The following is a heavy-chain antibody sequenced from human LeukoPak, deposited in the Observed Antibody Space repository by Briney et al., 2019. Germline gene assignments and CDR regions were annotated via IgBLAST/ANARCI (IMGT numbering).Heavy chain of an antibody. J-gene: IGHJ4*02. CDR1: SFTFSSYV. CDR3: AKDPAAGYNY. Sequence: GGSLRLSCGASSFTFSSYVMSWVRQAPGKGLEWVSTVSTTGGSTYYADSVKGRFTISRDNSKDTLYLQMNNLRAEDTAVYYCAKDPAAGYNYWGQGTLVTVSS. CDR2: VSTTGGST. V-gene: IGHV3-23*01. D-gene: IGHD5-18*01.